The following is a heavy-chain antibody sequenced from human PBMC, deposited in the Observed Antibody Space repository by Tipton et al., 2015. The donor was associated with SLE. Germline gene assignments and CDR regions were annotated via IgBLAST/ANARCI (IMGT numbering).Heavy chain of an antibody. D-gene: IGHD3-16*01. CDR3: ARGGGAVRYYFDY. CDR1: GDSISNYY. CDR2: IFTSGST. J-gene: IGHJ4*02. Sequence: TLSLTCTVSGDSISNYYWSWIRQPPGRGLEWIGYIFTSGSTNYNPSLKSRVTISVDTSKNQFSLKLSSVTAADTAVYYCARGGGAVRYYFDYWGQGTLVTVSS. V-gene: IGHV4-4*09.